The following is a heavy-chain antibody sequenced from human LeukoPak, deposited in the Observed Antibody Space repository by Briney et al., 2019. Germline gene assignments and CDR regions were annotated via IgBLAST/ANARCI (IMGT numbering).Heavy chain of an antibody. CDR2: INHSGST. V-gene: IGHV4-34*01. CDR1: GFTFSNAW. D-gene: IGHD2-15*01. Sequence: PGGSLRLSCAASGFTFSNAWMTWVRQAPGKGLEWIGEINHSGSTNYNPSLKSRVTILVDTSKNQFSLKLSSVTAADTAVYYCARLVQRYCSGGSCDYWGQGTLVTVSS. CDR3: ARLVQRYCSGGSCDY. J-gene: IGHJ4*02.